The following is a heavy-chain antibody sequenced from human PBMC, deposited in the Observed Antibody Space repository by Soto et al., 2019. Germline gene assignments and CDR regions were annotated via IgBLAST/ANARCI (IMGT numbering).Heavy chain of an antibody. D-gene: IGHD3-10*01. V-gene: IGHV3-53*01. CDR1: GFTVGNNY. CDR3: AKDVRGAGSHYNILGY. Sequence: EVQLVESGGGLIQPGGSLKLSCAASGFTVGNNYMSWVRQAPGKGLEWVSLIYSTGTTKYADSVKGRFSVSRDNAKNTLYLQMNCLRAEDTAVYYCAKDVRGAGSHYNILGYWGRGSLVIVSS. J-gene: IGHJ4*01. CDR2: IYSTGTT.